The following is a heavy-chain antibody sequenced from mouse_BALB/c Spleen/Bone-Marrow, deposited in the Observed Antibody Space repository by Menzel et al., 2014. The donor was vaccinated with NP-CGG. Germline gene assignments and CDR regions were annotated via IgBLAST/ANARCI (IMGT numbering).Heavy chain of an antibody. CDR2: INPDSSTI. V-gene: IGHV4-1*02. J-gene: IGHJ1*01. D-gene: IGHD1-2*01. CDR1: GFDFSRYW. CDR3: ARPGYYGYQDV. Sequence: EVKLVESGGGLVQPGGSLKLSCAASGFDFSRYWMTWVRQAPGKGLEWIGGINPDSSTINYTPSLKDKFIVSRDNAKNTLYLQMSKVRSEDTALYYCARPGYYGYQDVWGAGTTVTVSS.